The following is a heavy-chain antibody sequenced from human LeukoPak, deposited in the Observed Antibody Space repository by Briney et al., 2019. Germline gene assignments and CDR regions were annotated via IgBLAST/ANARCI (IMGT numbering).Heavy chain of an antibody. V-gene: IGHV4-4*08. CDR3: ASHFDFWSGYFTS. CDR1: GGSFSGYY. D-gene: IGHD3-3*01. CDR2: VYSSGST. Sequence: SETLSLTCAVYGGSFSGYYWTWLRQPPGKGLEWIGYVYSSGSTDYNPSLKSRVTMSLDTSKTQFSLRLTSVTAADTAVYYCASHFDFWSGYFTSWGQGTLVTVSS. J-gene: IGHJ5*02.